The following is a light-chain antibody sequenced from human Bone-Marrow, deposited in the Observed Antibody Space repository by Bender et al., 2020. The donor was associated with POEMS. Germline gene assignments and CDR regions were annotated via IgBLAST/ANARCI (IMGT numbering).Light chain of an antibody. CDR3: SSYEGRNAHVL. J-gene: IGLJ2*01. V-gene: IGLV2-14*02. CDR1: SSDGGTYNL. Sequence: QSALTQPASVSGSPGQSITISCTGISSDGGTYNLVSWYQQHPGKAPKLIIYEGTKRPSGVPDRFSGSKSGSTASLTVSGLQADDEGDYYCSSYEGRNAHVLFGGGTKLTVL. CDR2: EGT.